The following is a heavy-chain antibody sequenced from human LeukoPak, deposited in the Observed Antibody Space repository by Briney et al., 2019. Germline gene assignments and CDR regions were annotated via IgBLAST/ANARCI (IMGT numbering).Heavy chain of an antibody. CDR3: ARMYNDFWFDP. D-gene: IGHD3-3*01. Sequence: ESGPALVKPTQTLTLTCTFSGFSLSTSGMCVSWIRQPPGKALEWLARIDWDDDKFYSTSLKTRLTLSKDTSKNQVVLTMTNMDPVDTATYYCARMYNDFWFDPWGQGTLVTVSS. V-gene: IGHV2-70*17. CDR1: GFSLSTSGMC. CDR2: IDWDDDK. J-gene: IGHJ5*02.